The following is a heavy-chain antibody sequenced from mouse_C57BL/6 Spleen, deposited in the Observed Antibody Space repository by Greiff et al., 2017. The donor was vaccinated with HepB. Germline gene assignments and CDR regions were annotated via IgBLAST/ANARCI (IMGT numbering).Heavy chain of an antibody. CDR2: ISSGGDYI. CDR3: TRVRSENYFDY. V-gene: IGHV5-9-1*02. CDR1: GFTFSSYA. Sequence: EVQGVESGEGLVKPGGSLKLSCAASGFTFSSYAMSWVRQTPEKRLEWVAYISSGGDYIYYADTVKGRFTISRDNARNTLYLQMSSLKSEDTAMYYCTRVRSENYFDYWGQGTTLTVSS. J-gene: IGHJ2*01.